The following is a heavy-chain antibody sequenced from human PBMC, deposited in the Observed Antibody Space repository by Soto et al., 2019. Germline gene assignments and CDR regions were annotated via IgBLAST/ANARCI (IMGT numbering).Heavy chain of an antibody. D-gene: IGHD3-10*01. CDR3: ARGGGFDSFDY. CDR2: INHLETT. J-gene: IGHJ4*02. Sequence: QLQLHMSGSGLVKPSQTLSLTCTVSGASITYGAYSWSWIRQTPGKGLEWIVYINHLETTFYNPSFESRLTLSIDRTKTQFSLNLKSMSAADRAVDFCARGGGFDSFDYWGQGILVTVSS. CDR1: GASITYGAYS. V-gene: IGHV4-30-2*01.